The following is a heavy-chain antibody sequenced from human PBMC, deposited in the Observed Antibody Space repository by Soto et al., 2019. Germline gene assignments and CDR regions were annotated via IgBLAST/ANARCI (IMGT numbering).Heavy chain of an antibody. CDR3: ARGRIIVAGGFDP. CDR2: INPSGGST. D-gene: IGHD6-19*01. CDR1: GYTFTSYY. V-gene: IGHV1-46*01. Sequence: ASLKVSCKSSGYTFTSYYMHWVRHAPGQGLEWMGIINPSGGSTSYAQKFQGRVTMTRDTSTSTVYMELSSLSFEDTAVYYCARGRIIVAGGFDPWGQGTLVSVSS. J-gene: IGHJ5*02.